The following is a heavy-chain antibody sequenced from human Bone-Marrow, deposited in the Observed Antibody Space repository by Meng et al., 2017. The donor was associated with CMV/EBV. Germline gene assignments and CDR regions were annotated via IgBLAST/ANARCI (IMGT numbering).Heavy chain of an antibody. CDR3: ARDHSSSWYFDY. CDR1: GFTFSSYW. Sequence: GESLKISCAASGFTFSSYWMSWVRQAPGKGLEWVANIKQDGSEKYYVDSVKGRVTSSRDNAKNSLYLQMNSLRAEDTAVYYCARDHSSSWYFDYWGQGTLVTVSS. D-gene: IGHD6-13*01. V-gene: IGHV3-7*01. CDR2: IKQDGSEK. J-gene: IGHJ4*02.